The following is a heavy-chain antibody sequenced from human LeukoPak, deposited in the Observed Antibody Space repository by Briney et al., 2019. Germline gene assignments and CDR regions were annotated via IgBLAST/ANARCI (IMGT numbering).Heavy chain of an antibody. CDR3: ARGVLRFLEWLSHPVEDAFDI. D-gene: IGHD3-3*01. J-gene: IGHJ3*02. CDR2: ISGSGGST. V-gene: IGHV3-23*01. Sequence: PGGSLRLSCAASGFTLSSYAMSWVRQAPGKGLEWVSAISGSGGSTYYADSVKGRFTISRDNSKNMLYLQMNSLRAEDTAVYYCARGVLRFLEWLSHPVEDAFDIWGQGTMVTVSS. CDR1: GFTLSSYA.